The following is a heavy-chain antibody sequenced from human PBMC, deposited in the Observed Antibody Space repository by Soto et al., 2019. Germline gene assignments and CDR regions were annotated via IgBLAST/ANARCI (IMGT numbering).Heavy chain of an antibody. CDR1: GYSFTNYW. CDR3: ARLLDTAMVNSPDY. V-gene: IGHV5-51*01. D-gene: IGHD5-18*01. J-gene: IGHJ4*02. Sequence: GESLKISCKGSGYSFTNYWIAWVRQMPGKGLEWMGIIYPGDSDTRYSPSFQGQVTISVDKSISTAYLQWSSLKASDSAMYYCARLLDTAMVNSPDYWGQGTLVTVSS. CDR2: IYPGDSDT.